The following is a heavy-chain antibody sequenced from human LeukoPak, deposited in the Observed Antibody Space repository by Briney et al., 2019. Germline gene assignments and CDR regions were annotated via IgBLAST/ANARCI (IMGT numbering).Heavy chain of an antibody. CDR1: GGSISDYY. CDR3: CGWEEGLDY. Sequence: SETLSLTCTVSGGSISDYYWSWIRQPPGKGLEWIGYIYHSGSTNYKSSLKSRVTISVDTSKNQFSLKLSSVTAADTAVYYCCGWEEGLDYWGQGTLVTVSS. CDR2: IYHSGST. J-gene: IGHJ4*02. D-gene: IGHD6-19*01. V-gene: IGHV4-4*09.